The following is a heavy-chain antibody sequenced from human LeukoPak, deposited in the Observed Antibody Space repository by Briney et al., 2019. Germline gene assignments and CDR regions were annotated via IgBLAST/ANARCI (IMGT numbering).Heavy chain of an antibody. CDR1: GFTFDDYA. J-gene: IGHJ6*03. CDR2: ISGSGGST. CDR3: AKARRGRYYYYYMDV. Sequence: PGGSLRLSCAASGFTFDDYAMHWVRQAPGKGLEWVSAISGSGGSTYYADSVKGRFTISRDNSKNTLYLQMNSLRAEDTALYYCAKARRGRYYYYYMDVWGKGTTVTVSS. V-gene: IGHV3-43*02. D-gene: IGHD6-6*01.